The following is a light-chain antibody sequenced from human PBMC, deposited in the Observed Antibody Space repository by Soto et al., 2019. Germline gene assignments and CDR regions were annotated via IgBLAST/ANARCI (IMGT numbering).Light chain of an antibody. CDR3: LQHNTYPRT. J-gene: IGKJ1*01. V-gene: IGKV1-17*01. CDR2: GAS. Sequence: DIQMTQSPSSLSASVGDGVNITCRASQVIGNDLGWYQQKPGKAPKRLIYGASTLQSGVPSRFSGSESGTEFTLTINSLQPEDFATYYCLQHNTYPRTFGQGTKVEIK. CDR1: QVIGND.